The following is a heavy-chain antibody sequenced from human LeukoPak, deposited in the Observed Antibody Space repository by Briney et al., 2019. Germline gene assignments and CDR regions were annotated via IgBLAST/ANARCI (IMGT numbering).Heavy chain of an antibody. CDR1: GFTFSSYS. Sequence: GGSLRLSCAASGFTFSSYSMKWVRQAPGKGLGWVSSISSSSYIYYADSVKGRFTISRDNAKNSLYLQMNSLRAEDTAVYYCARTSEQWLDTGYNWFDPWGQGTLVTVSS. D-gene: IGHD6-19*01. CDR2: ISSSSYI. V-gene: IGHV3-21*01. J-gene: IGHJ5*02. CDR3: ARTSEQWLDTGYNWFDP.